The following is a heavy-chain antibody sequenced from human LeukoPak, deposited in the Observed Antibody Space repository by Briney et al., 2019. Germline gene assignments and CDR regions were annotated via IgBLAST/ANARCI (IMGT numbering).Heavy chain of an antibody. V-gene: IGHV1-46*01. CDR3: ARGDTLYGSSAHAGY. J-gene: IGHJ4*02. D-gene: IGHD6-13*01. CDR1: GYTFTSYY. CDR2: INPSGGST. Sequence: GASVKVSCKASGYTFTSYYMHWVRQAPGQGLEWMGIINPSGGSTSYAQKFQGRVTMTRDTSTSTVYMELSSLRSGDTAVYYCARGDTLYGSSAHAGYWGQGTLVTVSS.